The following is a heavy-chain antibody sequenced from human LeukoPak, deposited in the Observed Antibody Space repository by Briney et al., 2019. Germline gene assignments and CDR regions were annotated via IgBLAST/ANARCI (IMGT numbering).Heavy chain of an antibody. J-gene: IGHJ6*03. D-gene: IGHD6-6*01. CDR3: ARDARSDETYYYYYMDV. CDR1: GGTFSSYA. CDR2: IIPIFGTA. V-gene: IGHV1-69*05. Sequence: SVKVSCKASGGTFSSYAISWVRHAPGQGLEWMGRIIPIFGTANYAQKFQGRVTITTDESTSTAYMELSSLRSEDTAVYYCARDARSDETYYYYYMDVWGKGTTVTVSS.